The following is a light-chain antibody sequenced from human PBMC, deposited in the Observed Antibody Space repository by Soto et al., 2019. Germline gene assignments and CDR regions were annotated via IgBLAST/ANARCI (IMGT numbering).Light chain of an antibody. Sequence: MLTQSPGTLSVSPGERATLSCRASQSVTINVAWYQQIPGQAPRLLIYGASTRATGVPATFSGGGSGTEFTLTISSLQSEDFGIYYCQQHNNWPLITFGQGTRLEIK. CDR2: GAS. CDR1: QSVTIN. J-gene: IGKJ5*01. CDR3: QQHNNWPLIT. V-gene: IGKV3-15*01.